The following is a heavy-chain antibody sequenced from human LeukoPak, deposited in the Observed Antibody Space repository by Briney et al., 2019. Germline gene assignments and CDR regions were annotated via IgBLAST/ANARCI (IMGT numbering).Heavy chain of an antibody. J-gene: IGHJ4*02. V-gene: IGHV5-51*01. D-gene: IGHD3-10*01. CDR3: AREEYYYGSGSYSPFDY. Sequence: GESLKISCKGSGYSFTSYWIGWVRQMPGKGLEWMGIIYPGDSDTRYSPSFQGQVTISADKSISTAYLQWSSLKASDTAMYYCAREEYYYGSGSYSPFDYWGQGTLVTVSS. CDR2: IYPGDSDT. CDR1: GYSFTSYW.